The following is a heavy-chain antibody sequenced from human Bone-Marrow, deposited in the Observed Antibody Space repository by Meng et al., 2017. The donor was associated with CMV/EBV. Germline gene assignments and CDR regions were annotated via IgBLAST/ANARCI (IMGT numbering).Heavy chain of an antibody. J-gene: IGHJ5*02. Sequence: GGSLRLSCAASGFTFSSYWMHWVRQAPGKGLVWVSRINSDGSSTSYADSVKGRFTISRDNAKNTLYLQMNSLRAEDTAVYYCARDRYCSSTSCHNWFDPWGQGTLVTFSS. CDR2: INSDGSST. CDR1: GFTFSSYW. CDR3: ARDRYCSSTSCHNWFDP. D-gene: IGHD2-2*01. V-gene: IGHV3-74*01.